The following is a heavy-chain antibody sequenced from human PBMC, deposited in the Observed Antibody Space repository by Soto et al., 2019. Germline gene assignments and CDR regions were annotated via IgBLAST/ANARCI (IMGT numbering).Heavy chain of an antibody. D-gene: IGHD5-12*01. CDR2: IYHSGST. CDR1: GGSISGGGYS. Sequence: PSETLSLTCAVSGGSISGGGYSWSWIRQPPGKGLEWIGYIYHSGSTYYNPSLKSRVTISIDSSKNQLYLKLSSVTAADTAVYYCARHLYSGDGSGYYGYWGQGALVTVSS. V-gene: IGHV4-30-2*01. J-gene: IGHJ4*02. CDR3: ARHLYSGDGSGYYGY.